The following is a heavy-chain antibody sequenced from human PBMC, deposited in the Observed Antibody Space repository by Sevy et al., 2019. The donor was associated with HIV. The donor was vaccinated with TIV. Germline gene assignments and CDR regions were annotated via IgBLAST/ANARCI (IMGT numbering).Heavy chain of an antibody. D-gene: IGHD3-22*01. J-gene: IGHJ3*02. CDR2: ISSSSSTI. Sequence: GGSLRLSCAASGFTFSSYSMNWVRQAPGKGLEWVSYISSSSSTIYYADSVKGRFTISRDNAKNSLYLQMNSLRDEDTAVYYCASTKFNYDSSGMGAFDIWGQGTLVTVSS. CDR1: GFTFSSYS. V-gene: IGHV3-48*02. CDR3: ASTKFNYDSSGMGAFDI.